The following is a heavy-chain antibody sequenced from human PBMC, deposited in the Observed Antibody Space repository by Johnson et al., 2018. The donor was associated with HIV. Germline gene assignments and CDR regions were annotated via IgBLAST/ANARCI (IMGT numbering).Heavy chain of an antibody. Sequence: VQLVESGGGLVQPGGSLRLSCAASGFTVSTNYLTWVRQAPGKGLEWVSLIYGGGTTYYADSVKGRFTVSRDNSKNTLYPQMNSLRAEDTAVYYCARVYSSSSAHAFDIWGQGTMVTVSS. CDR3: ARVYSSSSAHAFDI. D-gene: IGHD6-6*01. CDR2: IYGGGTT. J-gene: IGHJ3*02. V-gene: IGHV3-66*01. CDR1: GFTVSTNY.